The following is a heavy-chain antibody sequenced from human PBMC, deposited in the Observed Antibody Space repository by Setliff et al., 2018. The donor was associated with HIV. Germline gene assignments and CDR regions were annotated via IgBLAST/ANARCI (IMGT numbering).Heavy chain of an antibody. CDR3: AKPPPRYCSGGSCYYFDY. Sequence: LSLSCAASGFTFSSYAMSWVRQAPGKGLEWVSAISGSGGSTYYADSVKGRFTISRDNSKNTLYLQMNSLRAEDTAVYYCAKPPPRYCSGGSCYYFDYWGQGTLVTVS. J-gene: IGHJ4*02. D-gene: IGHD2-15*01. V-gene: IGHV3-23*01. CDR1: GFTFSSYA. CDR2: ISGSGGST.